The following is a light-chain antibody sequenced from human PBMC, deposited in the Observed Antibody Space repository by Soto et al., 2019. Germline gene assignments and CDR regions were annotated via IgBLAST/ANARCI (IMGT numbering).Light chain of an antibody. CDR1: QSVSSN. Sequence: EIVMTQSPATLSVSPGERATLSCRASQSVSSNLAWYQQKPGQAPRLLIYGASTRATGIPARFSGSGSGTEFTLTISSLQSEDFATYYCQQLNSYRWTFGQGTKVDIK. V-gene: IGKV3-15*01. CDR2: GAS. CDR3: QQLNSYRWT. J-gene: IGKJ1*01.